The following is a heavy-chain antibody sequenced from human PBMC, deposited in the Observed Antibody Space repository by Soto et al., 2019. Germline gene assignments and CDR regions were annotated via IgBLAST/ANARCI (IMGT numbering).Heavy chain of an antibody. D-gene: IGHD4-17*01. CDR1: GGTFSSHT. J-gene: IGHJ2*01. CDR2: IIHALGTA. CDR3: ARPDFGDYGYFDL. V-gene: IGHV1-69*08. Sequence: QDQLVQSGAEVKKPGSSVKVSCKASGGTFSSHTFSWVRQAPGQGLEWMGRIIHALGTATYAQKFQGRVTINADESATTVYMELNSLRSEDTAVYYCARPDFGDYGYFDLWGRGTLVTVSS.